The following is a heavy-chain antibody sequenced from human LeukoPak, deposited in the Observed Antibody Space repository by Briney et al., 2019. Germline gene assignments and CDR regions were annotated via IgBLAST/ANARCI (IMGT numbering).Heavy chain of an antibody. D-gene: IGHD3-22*01. Sequence: PSETLSLTCTVSGGSISSSSYYWGWIRQPPGKGLEWIGSIYYSGSTYYNPSLKSRVTLSVDTSKNQFSLKLSSVTAADTAVYYCARHNSPYYYDSSGTNQFDYWGQGTLVTVSS. CDR2: IYYSGST. CDR1: GGSISSSSYY. V-gene: IGHV4-39*01. J-gene: IGHJ4*02. CDR3: ARHNSPYYYDSSGTNQFDY.